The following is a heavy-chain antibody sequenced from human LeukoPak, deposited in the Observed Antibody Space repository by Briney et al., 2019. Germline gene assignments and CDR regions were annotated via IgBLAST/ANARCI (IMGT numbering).Heavy chain of an antibody. D-gene: IGHD3-16*01. CDR1: GYSISSGYY. Sequence: SETLSLTCTVSGYSISSGYYWGWIRQPPGKGLEWIGSIYHSGSTYYNPSLKSRVTISVDTSKNQFSLKLSSVTAADTAVYYCARDSHVWEWEGDTDAFDIWGQGTMVTVSS. CDR2: IYHSGST. V-gene: IGHV4-38-2*02. CDR3: ARDSHVWEWEGDTDAFDI. J-gene: IGHJ3*02.